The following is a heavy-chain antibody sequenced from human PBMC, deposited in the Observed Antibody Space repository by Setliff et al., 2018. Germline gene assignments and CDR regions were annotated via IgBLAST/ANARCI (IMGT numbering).Heavy chain of an antibody. Sequence: GGSLRLSCAASGFTFSSYWMSWVRQAPGKGLEWVANIKQDGRNENYADSVQGRFTISRDNSKNTLYLQMSSLRLEDTAVYYCARDANIVVVHNPYYFDFWGQGTLVTVSS. J-gene: IGHJ4*02. CDR3: ARDANIVVVHNPYYFDF. CDR1: GFTFSSYW. V-gene: IGHV3-7*01. D-gene: IGHD3-22*01. CDR2: IKQDGRNE.